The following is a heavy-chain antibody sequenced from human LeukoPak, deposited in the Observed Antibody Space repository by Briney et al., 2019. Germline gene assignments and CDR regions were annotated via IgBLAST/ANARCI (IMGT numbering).Heavy chain of an antibody. Sequence: SETLSLTCTVSGGSIRSDYWSWIRQPPGKGLEWIGYISYSGSTNYNPSLKSRVTISVDTSKNQFSLKLSSVTAADTAVYYCARRCPYYDSSGYPLIYWYFDLWGRGTLVTVSS. CDR3: ARRCPYYDSSGYPLIYWYFDL. CDR1: GGSIRSDY. J-gene: IGHJ2*01. D-gene: IGHD3-22*01. CDR2: ISYSGST. V-gene: IGHV4-59*12.